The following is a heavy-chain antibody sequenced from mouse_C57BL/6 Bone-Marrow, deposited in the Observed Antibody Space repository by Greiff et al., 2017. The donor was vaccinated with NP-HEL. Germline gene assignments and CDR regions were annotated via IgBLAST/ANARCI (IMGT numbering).Heavy chain of an antibody. CDR2: IYPRSGNT. V-gene: IGHV1-81*01. J-gene: IGHJ3*01. Sequence: QVQLKESGAELARPGASVKLSCKASGYTFTSYGISWVKQRTGQGLEWIGEIYPRSGNTYYNEKFKGKATLTADKSSSTAYMELRSLTSEDSAVYFCARRHYDYPWFAYWGQGTLVTVSA. CDR3: ARRHYDYPWFAY. D-gene: IGHD2-4*01. CDR1: GYTFTSYG.